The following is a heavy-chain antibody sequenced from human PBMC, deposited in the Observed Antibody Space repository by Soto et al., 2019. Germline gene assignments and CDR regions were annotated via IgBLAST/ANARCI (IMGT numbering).Heavy chain of an antibody. CDR1: GFTFSNAW. CDR2: IKSKTDGGTT. V-gene: IGHV3-15*01. D-gene: IGHD3-10*01. Sequence: PWGSLRLSCAASGFTFSNAWMSWVRQAPGKGLEWVGRIKSKTDGGTTDYAAPVKGRFTISRDDSKNTMYLQMNSLKTEDTAVYYCTTVRYGSFPFHWGQGTMVTVSS. J-gene: IGHJ3*01. CDR3: TTVRYGSFPFH.